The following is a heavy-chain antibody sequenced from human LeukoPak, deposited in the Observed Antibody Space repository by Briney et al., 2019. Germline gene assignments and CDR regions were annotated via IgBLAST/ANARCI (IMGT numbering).Heavy chain of an antibody. D-gene: IGHD3-10*01. V-gene: IGHV1-3*01. CDR1: GYTFTSYA. CDR2: INAGNGNT. J-gene: IGHJ4*02. CDR3: ARGLLWFGELSPFGY. Sequence: ASVKVSCKASGYTFTSYAMHWVRQAPGQRLEWMGWINAGNGNTKYSQKFQGRVTITRDTSASTVYMDLSSLRSEDTAIYYCARGLLWFGELSPFGYWGQGTLVTVSS.